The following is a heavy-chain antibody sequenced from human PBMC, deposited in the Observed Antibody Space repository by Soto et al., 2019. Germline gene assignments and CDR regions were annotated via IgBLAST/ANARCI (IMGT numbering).Heavy chain of an antibody. CDR3: ARSYDFWSGYYPNWFDP. V-gene: IGHV4-59*08. J-gene: IGHJ5*02. Sequence: PSETLSLTCTVSGGSISSYYWSWIRQPPGKGLEWIGYIYYSGSTNYNPSLKSRVTISVDTSKNQFSLKLSSATAADTAVYYCARSYDFWSGYYPNWFDPWGQGTLVTVSS. D-gene: IGHD3-3*01. CDR1: GGSISSYY. CDR2: IYYSGST.